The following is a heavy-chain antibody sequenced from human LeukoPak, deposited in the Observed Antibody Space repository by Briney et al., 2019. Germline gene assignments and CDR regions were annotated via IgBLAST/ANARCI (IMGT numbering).Heavy chain of an antibody. CDR1: GFTFSSYW. Sequence: GGSLRLSCAASGFTFSSYWMSWVRQAPGKGLEWVANIKQDGSEKYYVDSVKGRFTISRDNAKNSLYLQMNSLRAEDTAVYYCARSTGQIVVVLLTPGDYYYMDVWGKGTTVTVSS. J-gene: IGHJ6*03. V-gene: IGHV3-7*01. CDR3: ARSTGQIVVVLLTPGDYYYMDV. D-gene: IGHD2-2*01. CDR2: IKQDGSEK.